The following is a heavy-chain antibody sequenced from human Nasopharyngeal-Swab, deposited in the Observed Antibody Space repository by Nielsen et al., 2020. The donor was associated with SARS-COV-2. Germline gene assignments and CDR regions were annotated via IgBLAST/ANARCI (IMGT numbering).Heavy chain of an antibody. V-gene: IGHV3-23*01. Sequence: GESLKISCAASGFTFSTYAMSWVRQAQGKGLEWVSDISDSGGTTYYADSVKGRFTISRDNSKNTLYLQMNSLRAEDTAIYYCATMVDMAASISSWGQGTLVTVSS. D-gene: IGHD5-12*01. CDR1: GFTFSTYA. J-gene: IGHJ5*02. CDR2: ISDSGGTT. CDR3: ATMVDMAASISS.